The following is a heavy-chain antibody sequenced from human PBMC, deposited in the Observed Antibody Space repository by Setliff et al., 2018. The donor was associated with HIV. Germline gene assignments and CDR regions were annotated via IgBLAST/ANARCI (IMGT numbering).Heavy chain of an antibody. D-gene: IGHD2-8*01. CDR2: ILYGGNT. CDR1: GGCIGRSNYY. J-gene: IGHJ3*02. CDR3: ARPTTGVGGGAAFDI. V-gene: IGHV4-39*02. Sequence: SETLSLTCSVSGGCIGRSNYYWGWIRQPPGKGPEWIANILYGGNTYYNPSLKSRVTISVDTSKNHFTLKLNSVTAADTAVYFCARPTTGVGGGAAFDIWGQGTMVTVSS.